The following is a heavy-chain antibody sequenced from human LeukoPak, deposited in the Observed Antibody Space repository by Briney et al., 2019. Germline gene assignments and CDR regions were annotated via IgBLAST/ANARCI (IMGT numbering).Heavy chain of an antibody. V-gene: IGHV1-2*02. Sequence: ASVKVSCKASGYTFTGYYVHWVGQAPGQGLEWMGWINPNSGGTNYAQKFQGRVTMTRDTSIRTAYMELSSLRSDDTAVYYCASVSGYSGYALDYWGQGTLVTVSS. CDR1: GYTFTGYY. J-gene: IGHJ4*02. CDR2: INPNSGGT. CDR3: ASVSGYSGYALDY. D-gene: IGHD5-12*01.